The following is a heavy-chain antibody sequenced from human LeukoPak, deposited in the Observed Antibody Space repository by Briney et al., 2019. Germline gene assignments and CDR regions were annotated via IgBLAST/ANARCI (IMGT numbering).Heavy chain of an antibody. CDR1: GFTFSDYY. CDR3: ARVNGKAAAGTIYFDY. CDR2: ISGSSSYT. V-gene: IGHV3-11*05. D-gene: IGHD6-13*01. J-gene: IGHJ4*02. Sequence: GGSLRLSCAASGFTFSDYYMSWIRQAPGKGLEWVSFISGSSSYTNYADSVKGRFTISRDNAKNSLYLQMNSLRAEDTAVYYCARVNGKAAAGTIYFDYWGQGTLVTVSS.